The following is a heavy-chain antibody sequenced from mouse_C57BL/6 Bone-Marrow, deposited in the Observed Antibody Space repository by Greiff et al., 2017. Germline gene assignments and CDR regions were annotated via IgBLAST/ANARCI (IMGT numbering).Heavy chain of an antibody. V-gene: IGHV1-64*01. CDR3: LYGSSPHWYFDV. D-gene: IGHD1-1*01. J-gene: IGHJ1*03. CDR2: IHPNSGST. CDR1: GYTFTSSW. Sequence: QVQLQQPGAELVKPGASVKLSCKASGYTFTSSWMHLVKQRPGQGLEWIGMIHPNSGSTNYNGKFNSKATLTVDKSSSTAYMQLSSLTSEDSAVYYCLYGSSPHWYFDVWGTGTTVTVSS.